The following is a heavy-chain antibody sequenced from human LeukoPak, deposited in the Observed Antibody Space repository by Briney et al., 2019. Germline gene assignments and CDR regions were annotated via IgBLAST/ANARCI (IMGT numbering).Heavy chain of an antibody. CDR2: IYYSGST. D-gene: IGHD3-22*01. CDR3: ARAGIDSSGTFDY. J-gene: IGHJ4*02. Sequence: PSETLSLTCTVSGGSISSYYWSWIRQPPGKGLEWIGYIYYSGSTYYNPSLKSRVTISVDTSKNQFSLKLSSVTAADTAVYYCARAGIDSSGTFDYWGQGTLVTVSS. V-gene: IGHV4-59*12. CDR1: GGSISSYY.